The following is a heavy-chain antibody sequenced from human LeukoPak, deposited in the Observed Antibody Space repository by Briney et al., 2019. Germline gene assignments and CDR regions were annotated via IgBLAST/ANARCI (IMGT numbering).Heavy chain of an antibody. Sequence: GGSLRLPCAASGFTFSDYYMSWIRQAPGKGLEWVSYISSSGSTIYYADSVKGRFTISRDNAKNSLYLQMNSLRAEDTAVYYCARADRAEYYYHYYMDVWGKGTTVTVSS. J-gene: IGHJ6*03. CDR1: GFTFSDYY. D-gene: IGHD1-14*01. CDR2: ISSSGSTI. CDR3: ARADRAEYYYHYYMDV. V-gene: IGHV3-11*04.